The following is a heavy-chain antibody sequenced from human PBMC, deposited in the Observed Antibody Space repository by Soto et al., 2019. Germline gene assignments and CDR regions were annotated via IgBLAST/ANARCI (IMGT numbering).Heavy chain of an antibody. CDR1: GVYISSTDYF. CDR2: IYYDGST. J-gene: IGHJ6*02. CDR3: AGPSKGHLDV. Sequence: QVQLQESGPGLVKPSQTLSLTCSVAGVYISSTDYFWTWIRQHPGKGLEWIGYIYYDGSTYYNPSLKARVFISVDTSRNQFSRWLNSVTAAYTAVYYCAGPSKGHLDVWGLGTTVIVSS. V-gene: IGHV4-31*03.